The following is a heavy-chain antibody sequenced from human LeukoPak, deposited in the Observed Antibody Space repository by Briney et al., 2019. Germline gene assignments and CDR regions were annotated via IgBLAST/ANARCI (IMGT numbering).Heavy chain of an antibody. CDR2: INHSGST. CDR3: ARSHIPPYYYGSRFDY. D-gene: IGHD3-10*01. V-gene: IGHV4-34*01. Sequence: SETLSLTCAVYGGSFSGYYWSWIRQPPGKGLEWIGEINHSGSTNYNPSLKSRVTISVDTSKNQFSLKLSSVTAADTAVYYCARSHIPPYYYGSRFDYWGQGTLVTVSS. J-gene: IGHJ4*02. CDR1: GGSFSGYY.